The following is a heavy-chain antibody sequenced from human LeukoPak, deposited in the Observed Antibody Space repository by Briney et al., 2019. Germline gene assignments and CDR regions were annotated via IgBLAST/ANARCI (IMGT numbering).Heavy chain of an antibody. CDR2: ISGSGGTT. CDR1: GFTFSTYA. CDR3: AKGPGSTYYYGMDV. J-gene: IGHJ6*02. V-gene: IGHV3-23*01. D-gene: IGHD3-10*01. Sequence: GGSLRLSCAASGFTFSTYAMNWVRQTSGKGLEWVSVISGSGGTTYYADFVQGRFTIPRDNSKDTLYLQMNSLRAEDTAIYYCAKGPGSTYYYGMDVWGQGTTVTVSS.